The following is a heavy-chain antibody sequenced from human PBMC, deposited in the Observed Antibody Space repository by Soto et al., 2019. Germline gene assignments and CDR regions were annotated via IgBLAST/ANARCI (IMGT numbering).Heavy chain of an antibody. Sequence: GGSLRLSCAASGFTVSSNYMSWVRQAPGKGLEWVSVSYSDGSTYYGDSVKGRFTISRDNSKNTLYLQMNSLRAEDTAVYYCASSGHVRGESLFDYWGQGTLVTVSS. CDR2: SYSDGST. D-gene: IGHD3-10*02. J-gene: IGHJ4*02. V-gene: IGHV3-53*01. CDR1: GFTVSSNY. CDR3: ASSGHVRGESLFDY.